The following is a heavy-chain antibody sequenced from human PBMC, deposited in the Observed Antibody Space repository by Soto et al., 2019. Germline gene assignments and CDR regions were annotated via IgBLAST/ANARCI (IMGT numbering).Heavy chain of an antibody. D-gene: IGHD6-13*01. CDR3: ARDQQLALGY. CDR1: GFTFSSYS. Sequence: GGSLRLSCAASGFTFSSYSMNWVRQAPGKGLEWVSYISSSSSSTIYYADSVKGRFTISRDNAKNSLYLQMNSLRDEDTAVYYCARDQQLALGYWGQGTLVTVSS. CDR2: ISSSSSSTI. J-gene: IGHJ4*02. V-gene: IGHV3-48*02.